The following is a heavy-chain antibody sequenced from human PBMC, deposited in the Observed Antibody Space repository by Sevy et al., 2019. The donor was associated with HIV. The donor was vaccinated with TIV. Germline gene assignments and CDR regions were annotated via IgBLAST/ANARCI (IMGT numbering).Heavy chain of an antibody. J-gene: IGHJ6*02. CDR1: GFTFSDYY. Sequence: HGGSLRLSCAASGFTFSDYYMSWIRQAPGKGLEWLSYISGSDNTIYYADSVKGRFTISRDNTKKSLYLQMNSLRAEDTAVYYCARDHVKDGDLGDYYYFAMDVWGQGTTVTVSS. CDR3: ARDHVKDGDLGDYYYFAMDV. V-gene: IGHV3-11*01. CDR2: ISGSDNTI. D-gene: IGHD4-17*01.